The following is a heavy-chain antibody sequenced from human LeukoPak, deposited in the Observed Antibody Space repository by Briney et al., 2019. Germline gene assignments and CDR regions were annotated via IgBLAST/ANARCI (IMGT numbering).Heavy chain of an antibody. D-gene: IGHD2-2*01. CDR1: GFTFSSYA. CDR2: IGSSGNT. J-gene: IGHJ6*03. V-gene: IGHV3-23*01. CDR3: AKGTSWISPYYYMDV. Sequence: GGSLRLSCAPPGFTFSSYAMTWVRQAPGKGLEWVSAIGSSGNTFYADSVKGRFTISRDNSQSTLYLQMNSLRAEDTALYYCAKGTSWISPYYYMDVWGTGTTVTVSS.